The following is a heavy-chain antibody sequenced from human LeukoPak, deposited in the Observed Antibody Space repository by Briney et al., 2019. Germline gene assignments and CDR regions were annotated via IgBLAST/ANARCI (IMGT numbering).Heavy chain of an antibody. CDR2: ISYDAANK. D-gene: IGHD3-9*01. J-gene: IGHJ5*02. CDR1: GFTFSNFA. V-gene: IGHV3-30-3*01. CDR3: VRGRYDIP. Sequence: GGSLRLSCAASGFTFSNFAMHWVRQAPVKGLEWVAVISYDAANKYYIDSVKGRFTISRDNSKNTVYLQMNSLRPEDTAVYYCVRGRYDIPWGQGTLVTVSS.